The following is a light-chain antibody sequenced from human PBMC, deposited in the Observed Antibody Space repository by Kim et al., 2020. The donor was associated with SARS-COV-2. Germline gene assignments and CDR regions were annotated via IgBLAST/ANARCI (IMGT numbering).Light chain of an antibody. CDR2: GAS. CDR3: QQYNNWPLT. CDR1: QSVSSN. J-gene: IGKJ4*01. V-gene: IGKV3-15*01. Sequence: VSPGERAAPSCRAGQSVSSNLAWYQQKPGQAPRLLIYGASTRATGIPARFSGSGSGTEFTLTISSLQSEDFAVYYCQQYNNWPLTFGGGTKVDIK.